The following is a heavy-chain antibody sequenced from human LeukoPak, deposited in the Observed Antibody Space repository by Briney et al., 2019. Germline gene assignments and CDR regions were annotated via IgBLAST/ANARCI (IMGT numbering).Heavy chain of an antibody. CDR2: INHSGST. V-gene: IGHV4-34*01. Sequence: SETLSLTCAVYGGSFSGYYLSWIRQPRGKGLEWIGEINHSGSTNYNPSLKSRVTISVDTSKNQFSLKLSSETAADTAVYYCARGHPESHSSSWGSPEVYYLDYWGRGTLVTVSS. D-gene: IGHD6-13*01. J-gene: IGHJ4*02. CDR1: GGSFSGYY. CDR3: ARGHPESHSSSWGSPEVYYLDY.